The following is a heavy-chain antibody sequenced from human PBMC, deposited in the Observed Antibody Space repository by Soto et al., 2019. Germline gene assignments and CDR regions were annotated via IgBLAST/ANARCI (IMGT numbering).Heavy chain of an antibody. CDR2: IIPIFGTA. D-gene: IGHD2-15*01. J-gene: IGHJ6*02. V-gene: IGHV1-69*12. Sequence: QVQLVQSGAEVKKPGSSVKVSCKASGGTFSSYAISWVRQAPGQGLEWMGGIIPIFGTANYAQKFQGRVTITADESTTTAHIELSSMRAADTAVYYWASPAGGRGYSYGMDFWGQGTTVTVSS. CDR1: GGTFSSYA. CDR3: ASPAGGRGYSYGMDF.